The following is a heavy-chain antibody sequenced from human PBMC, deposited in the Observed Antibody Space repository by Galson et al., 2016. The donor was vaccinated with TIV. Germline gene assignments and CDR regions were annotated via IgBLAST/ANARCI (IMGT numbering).Heavy chain of an antibody. CDR2: IWFDGSIE. V-gene: IGHV3-33*01. CDR3: ARDPRLYGDYSLGYFDY. Sequence: SLRLSCAASGFTFSAYGMHWVRQAPGKGLEWVAVIWFDGSIEYYADSVKGRFTISRDNSKNTLSLQMNSLRAEDTAVYYCARDPRLYGDYSLGYFDYWGQGTLVTGSS. CDR1: GFTFSAYG. D-gene: IGHD4-17*01. J-gene: IGHJ4*02.